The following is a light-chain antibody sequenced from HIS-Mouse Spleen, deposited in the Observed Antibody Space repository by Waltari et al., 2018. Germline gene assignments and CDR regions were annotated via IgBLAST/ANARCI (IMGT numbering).Light chain of an antibody. CDR1: SSDVGSYNL. V-gene: IGLV2-23*01. J-gene: IGLJ2*01. CDR3: CSYAGSSTLV. Sequence: QSALTQPASVSGSPGQSITISCTGTSSDVGSYNLVSRYQQHPGKAPKLMIYEGSKRPSGVSNCFSGSKSVNTASLTISGLQAEDEADYYCCSYAGSSTLVFGGGTKLTVL. CDR2: EGS.